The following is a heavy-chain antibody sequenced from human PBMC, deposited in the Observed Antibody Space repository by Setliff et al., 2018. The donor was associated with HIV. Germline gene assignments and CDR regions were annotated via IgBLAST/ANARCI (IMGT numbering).Heavy chain of an antibody. Sequence: PGESLKISCKASGYSFTSHWVAWVRQTAGKGLEWMGIIYPDDSDTRYSQAFQGQVTTSVDKSISTAYLQWSSLKASDTAMYYCARLGYYHFWSGPEGYMDVWGKGTTVTVSS. J-gene: IGHJ6*03. D-gene: IGHD3-3*01. CDR2: IYPDDSDT. CDR3: ARLGYYHFWSGPEGYMDV. CDR1: GYSFTSHW. V-gene: IGHV5-51*01.